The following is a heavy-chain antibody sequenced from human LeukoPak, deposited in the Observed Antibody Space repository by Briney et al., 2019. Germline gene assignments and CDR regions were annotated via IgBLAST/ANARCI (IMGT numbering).Heavy chain of an antibody. Sequence: GGSLRLSCAASGFTFGSYWLSWFRRAPGKGLEWVANINQDGSKKNYVDSVKGRFTTSRDNAKNSVYLQMDSLRAGDTAVYYCAREIYGIDSWGQGTPVAVSS. CDR1: GFTFGSYW. D-gene: IGHD4-17*01. CDR2: INQDGSKK. V-gene: IGHV3-7*01. CDR3: AREIYGIDS. J-gene: IGHJ4*02.